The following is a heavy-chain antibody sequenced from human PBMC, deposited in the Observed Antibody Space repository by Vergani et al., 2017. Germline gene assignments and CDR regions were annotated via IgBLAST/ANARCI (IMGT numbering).Heavy chain of an antibody. J-gene: IGHJ4*02. D-gene: IGHD2-2*01. Sequence: QVQLQQWGAGLLKPSETLSLTCAVYGGSFSGYYWSWIRQPPGKGLAWIGEINHSGSTNYNPSLKSRVTISVDTSKNQFSLKLSAVTAADTAVYYCAAPHCSSTSCPKNSLGYWGQGTLVTVSS. CDR2: INHSGST. CDR3: AAPHCSSTSCPKNSLGY. V-gene: IGHV4-34*01. CDR1: GGSFSGYY.